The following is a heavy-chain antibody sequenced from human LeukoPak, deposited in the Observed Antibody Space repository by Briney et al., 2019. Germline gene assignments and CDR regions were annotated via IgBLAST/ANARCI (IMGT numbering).Heavy chain of an antibody. V-gene: IGHV3-30-3*01. Sequence: GRSLRLSCAASGFTFSSYAMHWVRQAPGKGLEWVAVISYDGSNKYYADSVKGRFTISRDNSKNTLYLQMYSLRAEDTAVYSCARDGRYQLYGMDVWGQGTTVTVSS. J-gene: IGHJ6*02. D-gene: IGHD2-2*01. CDR3: ARDGRYQLYGMDV. CDR2: ISYDGSNK. CDR1: GFTFSSYA.